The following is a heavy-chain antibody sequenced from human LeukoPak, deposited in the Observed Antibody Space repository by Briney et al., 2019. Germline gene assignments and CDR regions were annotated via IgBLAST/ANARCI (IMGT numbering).Heavy chain of an antibody. CDR2: LYSGGNT. V-gene: IGHV3-66*01. J-gene: IGHJ2*01. CDR3: ATSPATGNIYFDL. D-gene: IGHD6-13*01. CDR1: GFTVSSNY. Sequence: GGSLRLSCAASGFTVSSNYMGWVRQAPGKGLEWVSVLYSGGNTYYADSVKGRFTISRDNSKNALYLQMNSLRAEDTAVYYCATSPATGNIYFDLWGRGTLVTVSS.